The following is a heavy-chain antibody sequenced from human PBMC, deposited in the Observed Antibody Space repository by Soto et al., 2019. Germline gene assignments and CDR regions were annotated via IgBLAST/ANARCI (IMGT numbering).Heavy chain of an antibody. CDR2: ISHSGST. CDR1: GGSLSGYY. V-gene: IGHV4-34*01. CDR3: ARGARLHAFFRKNWFDP. Sequence: QVQLQQWGAGLLKPSETLSLTCGVSGGSLSGYYWSRIRQPPGKGLEWIGEISHSGSTNYNPTLKSRVTISIDMSKNQFSQKVGSVTAADTAVYYCARGARLHAFFRKNWFDPWGQGTLVTVSS. D-gene: IGHD2-15*01. J-gene: IGHJ5*02.